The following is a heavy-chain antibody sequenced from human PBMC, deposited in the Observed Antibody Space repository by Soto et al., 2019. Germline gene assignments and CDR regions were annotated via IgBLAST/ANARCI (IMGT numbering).Heavy chain of an antibody. Sequence: SETVCLTCTVSDGSISSYYGSWIRQPAGKGLECIGRIYTSGSTNYNPSLKSRVTMSVDTSKNQFSLKLSSVTAADTAVYYCARASAAAGPGGFDYWGQGTLVTVSS. J-gene: IGHJ4*02. D-gene: IGHD6-13*01. V-gene: IGHV4-4*07. CDR2: IYTSGST. CDR1: DGSISSYY. CDR3: ARASAAAGPGGFDY.